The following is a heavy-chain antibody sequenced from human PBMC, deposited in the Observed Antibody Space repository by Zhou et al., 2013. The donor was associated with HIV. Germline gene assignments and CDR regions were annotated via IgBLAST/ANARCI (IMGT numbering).Heavy chain of an antibody. CDR3: ARCYYDNSGCDY. Sequence: QVQLVQSGAEVKKPGSSVKVSCKASGGTFSRYAISWVRQAPGQGLEWMGGISPILGTANYAQKFQGRVTITAAESTTTAYMELSSLRSDDTAVYYCARCYYDNSGCDYWGQGTLVTVSS. J-gene: IGHJ4*02. CDR2: ISPILGTA. V-gene: IGHV1-69*12. D-gene: IGHD3-22*01. CDR1: GGTFSRYA.